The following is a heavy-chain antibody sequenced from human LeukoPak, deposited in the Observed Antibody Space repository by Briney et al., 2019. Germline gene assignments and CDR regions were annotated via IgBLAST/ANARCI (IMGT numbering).Heavy chain of an antibody. CDR3: ARGGIGQLLENNFDY. V-gene: IGHV4-59*01. D-gene: IGHD3-10*01. J-gene: IGHJ4*02. CDR1: GGSISSYY. CDR2: IYYSGST. Sequence: SETLSLTCTVSGGSISSYYWNWIRQPPGKGLEWIGYIYYSGSTNYNPSLKSRVTISLDTSKNQFSLEVNSVTAADTAVYYCARGGIGQLLENNFDYWSQGTLVTVSA.